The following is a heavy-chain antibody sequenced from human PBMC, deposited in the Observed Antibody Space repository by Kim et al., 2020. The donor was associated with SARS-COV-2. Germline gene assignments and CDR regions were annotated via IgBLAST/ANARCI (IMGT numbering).Heavy chain of an antibody. CDR2: ISYDGSTK. D-gene: IGHD1-26*01. Sequence: GGSLRLSCAASGFTFSSYAMNWVRQAPGKGLEWVAGISYDGSTKYYADSVKGRFTISRDNSKNTLYLQMNSLRAEDTAVYYCARTYSGSYYYDMDVWGHGTTVTVSS. CDR3: ARTYSGSYYYDMDV. CDR1: GFTFSSYA. V-gene: IGHV3-30-3*01. J-gene: IGHJ6*02.